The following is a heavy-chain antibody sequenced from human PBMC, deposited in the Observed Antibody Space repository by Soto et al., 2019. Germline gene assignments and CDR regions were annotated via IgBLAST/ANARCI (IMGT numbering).Heavy chain of an antibody. D-gene: IGHD6-6*01. Sequence: PGGSLRLSCAASGFTFSSYAMSWVRQAPGKGLEWVSAISGSGGSTYYADSVKGRFTISRDNSKNTLYLQMNSLRAEDTAVYYCAKDPGAARSLVYYYYMDVWGKGTTVTVSS. CDR2: ISGSGGST. CDR1: GFTFSSYA. V-gene: IGHV3-23*01. CDR3: AKDPGAARSLVYYYYMDV. J-gene: IGHJ6*03.